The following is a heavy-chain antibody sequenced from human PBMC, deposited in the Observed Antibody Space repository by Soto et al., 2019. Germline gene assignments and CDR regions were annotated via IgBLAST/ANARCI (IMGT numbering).Heavy chain of an antibody. J-gene: IGHJ4*02. CDR1: GGTFSSYA. D-gene: IGHD3-22*01. V-gene: IGHV1-69*13. Sequence: GASVKVSCKASGGTFSSYAISWVRQAPGQGLEWMGGIIPIFGTANYAQKFQGRVTITADESTSTAYMELSSLRSEDTAVYYCATPYYYDSSGYYYKSFDYWGQGTLVTVSS. CDR2: IIPIFGTA. CDR3: ATPYYYDSSGYYYKSFDY.